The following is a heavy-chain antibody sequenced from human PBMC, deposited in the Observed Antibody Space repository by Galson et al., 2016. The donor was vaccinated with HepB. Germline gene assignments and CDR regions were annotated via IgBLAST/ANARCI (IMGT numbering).Heavy chain of an antibody. V-gene: IGHV4-31*03. D-gene: IGHD4-23*01. CDR1: GGSISSGGYY. Sequence: TLSLTCTVSGGSISSGGYYWSWIRQHPGKALEWIGYIYYNGNTYYNPSLQSRVTISVDTSKTQFSLKLSSMTAADTALYYCALIFYGGNVFDIWGQGTMVTVSS. CDR2: IYYNGNT. J-gene: IGHJ3*02. CDR3: ALIFYGGNVFDI.